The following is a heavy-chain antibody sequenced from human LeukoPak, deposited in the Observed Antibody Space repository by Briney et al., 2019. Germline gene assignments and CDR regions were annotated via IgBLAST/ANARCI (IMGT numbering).Heavy chain of an antibody. D-gene: IGHD6-13*01. CDR3: ARAAAGTSVIDY. CDR2: INPSGGST. Sequence: ASVKVSCKASGYTFTSYYMHWVRPAPGQGLEWMGIINPSGGSTSYAQKFQGRVTMTSDTSTSTVYIELSSLRSEDTAVYYCARAAAGTSVIDYWGQGTLVTVSS. J-gene: IGHJ4*02. CDR1: GYTFTSYY. V-gene: IGHV1-46*01.